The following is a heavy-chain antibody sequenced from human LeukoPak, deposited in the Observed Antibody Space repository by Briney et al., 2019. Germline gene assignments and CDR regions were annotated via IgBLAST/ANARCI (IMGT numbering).Heavy chain of an antibody. Sequence: PSETLSLTCTVSRGSISNYFWSWIRQPPGKGLEWIAYISYSGSTNYNPSLKSRVTASVDTSKNQFSLRLSSVTAADTAVYYCARAIGYSSVFEYWGQGTLVTVSS. CDR1: RGSISNYF. CDR2: ISYSGST. D-gene: IGHD6-19*01. CDR3: ARAIGYSSVFEY. J-gene: IGHJ4*02. V-gene: IGHV4-59*01.